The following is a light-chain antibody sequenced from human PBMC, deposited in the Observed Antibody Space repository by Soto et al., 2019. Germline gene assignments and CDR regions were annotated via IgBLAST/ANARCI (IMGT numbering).Light chain of an antibody. CDR3: QQYNSYKYT. Sequence: TLSASVGDRVTITCRASQSISSWLAWYQQKPGKAPKLLIYDASSLESGVPSRFSGSGSGTEFTLTISSLQPDDFATYYCQQYNSYKYTFGQGTRLEIK. CDR2: DAS. J-gene: IGKJ5*01. CDR1: QSISSW. V-gene: IGKV1-5*01.